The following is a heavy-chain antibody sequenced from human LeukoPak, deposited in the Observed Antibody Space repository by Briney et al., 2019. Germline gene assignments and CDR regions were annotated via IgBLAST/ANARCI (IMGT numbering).Heavy chain of an antibody. J-gene: IGHJ4*02. Sequence: VQPGRSLRLSCAASGFTFSSYAMHWVRQAPGKGLEWVAVISYDGSNKYYADSVKGRFTISRDNSKNTLYLQMNTLRAEDTAVYYCASKSQAAAGYVFDYWGQGTLVTVSS. CDR2: ISYDGSNK. V-gene: IGHV3-30-3*01. D-gene: IGHD6-13*01. CDR3: ASKSQAAAGYVFDY. CDR1: GFTFSSYA.